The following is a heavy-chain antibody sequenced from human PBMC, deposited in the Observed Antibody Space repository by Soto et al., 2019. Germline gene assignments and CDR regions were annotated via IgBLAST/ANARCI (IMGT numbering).Heavy chain of an antibody. V-gene: IGHV4-28*01. CDR1: DYSVSSSNW. Sequence: PSETLSLTCVVSDYSVSSSNWWGWIRQPPGKGLEWIGYTSYTGTTYYNPSLKSRVTMSVDTSKNQFSLQLTSVTAVDTAVYYCARTTLRRGNFDSWGQGTLVT. CDR2: TSYTGTT. J-gene: IGHJ4*02. D-gene: IGHD3-10*01. CDR3: ARTTLRRGNFDS.